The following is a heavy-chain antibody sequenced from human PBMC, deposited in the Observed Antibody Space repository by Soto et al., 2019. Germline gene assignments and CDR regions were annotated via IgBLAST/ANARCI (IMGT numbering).Heavy chain of an antibody. CDR1: GGSISSGGYY. CDR3: ARDLRRGLKGGKDV. D-gene: IGHD3-16*01. CDR2: IYYSGST. J-gene: IGHJ6*01. V-gene: IGHV4-31*03. Sequence: SETLSLTCTVSGGSISSGGYYWSWIRQHPGKGLEWIGYIYYSGSTYYNPSLKSRVTISVDTSKNQFSLKLSSVTAADTAVYYCARDLRRGLKGGKDVWGQGTTVTAPQ.